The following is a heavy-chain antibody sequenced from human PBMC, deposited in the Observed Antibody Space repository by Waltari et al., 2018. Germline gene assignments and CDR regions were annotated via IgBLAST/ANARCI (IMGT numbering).Heavy chain of an antibody. Sequence: QVQLVQSGAEVKKPGSSVKVSCTASGGTFSSYAISWVRQAPGQGLEWMGGIIPIFGTANYAQKFQGRVTITADESTSTAYMELSSLRSEDTAVYYCARDLLDYDSSGSRGNFQHWGQGTLVTVSS. CDR1: GGTFSSYA. J-gene: IGHJ1*01. CDR2: IIPIFGTA. D-gene: IGHD3-22*01. V-gene: IGHV1-69*01. CDR3: ARDLLDYDSSGSRGNFQH.